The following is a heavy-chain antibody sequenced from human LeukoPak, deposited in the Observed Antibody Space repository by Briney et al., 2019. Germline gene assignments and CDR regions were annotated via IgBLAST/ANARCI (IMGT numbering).Heavy chain of an antibody. Sequence: SETLSLTCTVSGYSISSGYYWGWIRQPPGKGLEWIASIEQSGSTYYNPSLKGRVTISVDTSKNQFSLKVSSVTAADTAIYYCARGPPRYISYWGQGTLVTVSS. CDR3: ARGPPRYISY. V-gene: IGHV4-38-2*02. CDR2: IEQSGST. J-gene: IGHJ4*02. D-gene: IGHD5-18*01. CDR1: GYSISSGYY.